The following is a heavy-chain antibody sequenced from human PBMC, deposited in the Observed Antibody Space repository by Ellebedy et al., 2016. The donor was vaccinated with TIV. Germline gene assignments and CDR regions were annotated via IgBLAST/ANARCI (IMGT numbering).Heavy chain of an antibody. D-gene: IGHD3-22*01. V-gene: IGHV3-66*04. Sequence: GESLKISCAASELIISNNYMSWVRQAPGKGLEWVSVIFIDGTTYYADSVKGRFTISRDNSKNTLYIQMNSLRAEDTAVYYCVKLDSSGFYYGRLDYWGQGTLVTVSS. CDR3: VKLDSSGFYYGRLDY. CDR2: IFIDGTT. J-gene: IGHJ4*02. CDR1: ELIISNNY.